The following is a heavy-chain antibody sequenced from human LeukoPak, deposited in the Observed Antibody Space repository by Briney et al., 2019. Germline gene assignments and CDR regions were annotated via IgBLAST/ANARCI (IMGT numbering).Heavy chain of an antibody. V-gene: IGHV3-30*02. D-gene: IGHD2-15*01. CDR1: GFIFSTFG. CDR2: IWYDGSYK. J-gene: IGHJ4*02. Sequence: GGSLRLSCAVSGFIFSTFGMHWVRQAPGKGLEWVASIWYDGSYKFYVDSVKDRFTISRDNSRNTVSLQMSSLRAEDTAVYYCAKEVGHCSGGACAEHFDYWGQGTVVTVSS. CDR3: AKEVGHCSGGACAEHFDY.